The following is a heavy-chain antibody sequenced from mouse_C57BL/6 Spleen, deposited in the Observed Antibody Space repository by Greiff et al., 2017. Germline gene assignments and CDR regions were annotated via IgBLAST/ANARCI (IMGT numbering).Heavy chain of an antibody. J-gene: IGHJ3*01. CDR1: GYTFTSYW. Sequence: QVQLQQPGAELVKPGASVKLSCKASGYTFTSYWMQWVKQRPGQGLEWIGEIDPSDSYTNYNQKFKGKATLTVDQSSSTAYMQLNSLTSEDSAVYYWAEGYYGSSCFAYWGQGTLVTVSA. V-gene: IGHV1-50*01. D-gene: IGHD1-1*01. CDR2: IDPSDSYT. CDR3: AEGYYGSSCFAY.